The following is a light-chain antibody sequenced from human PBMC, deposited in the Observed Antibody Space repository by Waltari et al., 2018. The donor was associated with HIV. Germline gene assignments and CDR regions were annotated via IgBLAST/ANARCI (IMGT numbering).Light chain of an antibody. CDR1: SGDVGAYNY. CDR2: EVS. V-gene: IGLV2-14*01. Sequence: QSALTQPASVSGSPGQSITISCTGTSGDVGAYNYVSWYQQHPDRAPKLMIYEVSNRPLGVSNRFSGSKSGNTASLTISGLQAEDEADYYCTSYTSSTHVIFGGGTKLTVL. CDR3: TSYTSSTHVI. J-gene: IGLJ2*01.